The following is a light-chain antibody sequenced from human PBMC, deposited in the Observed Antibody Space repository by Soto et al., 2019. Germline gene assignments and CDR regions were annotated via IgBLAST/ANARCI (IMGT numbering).Light chain of an antibody. CDR2: AAS. J-gene: IGKJ3*01. CDR3: QQYYSYPFT. CDR1: RVISSY. V-gene: IGKV1-8*01. Sequence: AIRMTQSPSSFSASTGDRVTITCRASRVISSYLAWYQQKPGKAPKLLIYAASTLQSGVPSRFSGSGAGSIFTLTISCLQSEDFATYYCQQYYSYPFTFGPGTKVDIK.